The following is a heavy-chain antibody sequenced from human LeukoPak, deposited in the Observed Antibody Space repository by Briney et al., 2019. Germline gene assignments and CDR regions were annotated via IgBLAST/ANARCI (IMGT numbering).Heavy chain of an antibody. CDR3: AKATGDYYDTSGAFDY. J-gene: IGHJ4*02. Sequence: GGSLRLSCAASGFTFSSYAMSWVRQAPGKGLEWVSAISGSGGSTYYADSVKGRFTISRDNSKNTLYLQMKSLRAEATAIYYCAKATGDYYDTSGAFDYWGQGTLVTVSS. V-gene: IGHV3-23*01. CDR2: ISGSGGST. D-gene: IGHD3-22*01. CDR1: GFTFSSYA.